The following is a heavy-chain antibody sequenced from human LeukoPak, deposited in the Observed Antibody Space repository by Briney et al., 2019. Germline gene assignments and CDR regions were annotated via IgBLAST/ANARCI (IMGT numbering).Heavy chain of an antibody. Sequence: GASVKVSCKSSGYTFTGYYMHWVRQAPGQGLEWMGWINPNSGGTNYAQKFQGRVTMTRDTSISTAYMELSRLRSDDTAVYYCATPERGYSGYDFGSWGQGTLVTVSS. CDR2: INPNSGGT. V-gene: IGHV1-2*02. D-gene: IGHD5-12*01. J-gene: IGHJ4*02. CDR1: GYTFTGYY. CDR3: ATPERGYSGYDFGS.